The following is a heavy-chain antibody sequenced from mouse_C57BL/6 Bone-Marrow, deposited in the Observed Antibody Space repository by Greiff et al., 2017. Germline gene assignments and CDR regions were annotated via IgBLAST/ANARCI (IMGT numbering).Heavy chain of an antibody. Sequence: EVQLQQSGPELVKPGASVKIPCKASGYTFTDYNMDWVKQSHGKSLEWIGDINPNNGGTIYNQKFKGKATLTVDKSSRTAYMELRGLTSEDTAVYYGARGYYGSSPWFAYWGQGTLVTVSA. V-gene: IGHV1-18*01. CDR1: GYTFTDYN. CDR2: INPNNGGT. D-gene: IGHD1-1*01. J-gene: IGHJ3*01. CDR3: ARGYYGSSPWFAY.